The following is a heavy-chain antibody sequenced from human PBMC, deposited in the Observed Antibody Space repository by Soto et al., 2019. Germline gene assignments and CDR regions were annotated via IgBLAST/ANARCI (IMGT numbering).Heavy chain of an antibody. D-gene: IGHD3-22*01. CDR1: GGTFSSYA. CDR2: IIPIFGTA. V-gene: IGHV1-69*12. CDR3: ASLYASSGLGYYYGMDV. J-gene: IGHJ6*02. Sequence: QVQLVQSGAEVKKPGSSVKVSCKASGGTFSSYAISWVRQAPGQGLEWMGGIIPIFGTANYAQKFQGRVTITADESTSTAYMELSSLRSEDTAVYYCASLYASSGLGYYYGMDVWGQGTTVTVSS.